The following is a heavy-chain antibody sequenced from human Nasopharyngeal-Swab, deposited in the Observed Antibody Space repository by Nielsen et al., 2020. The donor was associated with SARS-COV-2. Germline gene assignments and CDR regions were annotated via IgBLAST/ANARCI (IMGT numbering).Heavy chain of an antibody. V-gene: IGHV4-59*13. Sequence: SETLSLTCTVSGGSISSYYWSWIRQPPGKGLEWIGYIYYSGSTNYHPSLKSRVTISVDTSKNQFSLKLSSVTAADTAVYYCARQRTDFWSGPNYYYYGADVWGQGTTVTVSS. D-gene: IGHD3-3*01. CDR2: IYYSGST. J-gene: IGHJ6*02. CDR1: GGSISSYY. CDR3: ARQRTDFWSGPNYYYYGADV.